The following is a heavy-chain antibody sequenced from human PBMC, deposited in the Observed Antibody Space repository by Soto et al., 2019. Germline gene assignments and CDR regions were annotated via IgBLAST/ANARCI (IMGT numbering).Heavy chain of an antibody. CDR1: GFTFSTYS. J-gene: IGHJ3*02. Sequence: EVQLVESGGGLVQPGGSLRLSCAASGFTFSTYSMNWVRQAPGKGLEWVSYISSSSPSIYFADSVKGRFTISRDNAKNSLYLQMNRLRDEDTAVSFWARVDTMTYSAFDIWGQGTMVTVSS. CDR2: ISSSSPSI. CDR3: ARVDTMTYSAFDI. D-gene: IGHD3-22*01. V-gene: IGHV3-48*02.